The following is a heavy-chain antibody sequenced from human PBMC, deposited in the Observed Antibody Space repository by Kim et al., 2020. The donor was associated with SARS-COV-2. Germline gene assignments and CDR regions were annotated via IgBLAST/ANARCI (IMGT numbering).Heavy chain of an antibody. D-gene: IGHD3-3*01. CDR3: ARVSARDFWSGYYTPRGYYYYYYGMDV. CDR2: MNPNSGNI. Sequence: ASVKVSCKASGYTFTSYDINWVRQVTGQGLEWMGWMNPNSGNIGYVQKFQGRVTMTRNTSISTAYMELSSLRSEDTAVYYCARVSARDFWSGYYTPRGYYYYYYGMDVWGQGTTVTVSS. CDR1: GYTFTSYD. J-gene: IGHJ6*02. V-gene: IGHV1-8*01.